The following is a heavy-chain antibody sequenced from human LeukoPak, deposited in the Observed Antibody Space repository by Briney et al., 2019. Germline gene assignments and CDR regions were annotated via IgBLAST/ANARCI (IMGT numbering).Heavy chain of an antibody. CDR3: VRSLGAYSY. CDR1: GFISSTSW. J-gene: IGHJ4*01. V-gene: IGHV3-74*01. D-gene: IGHD2-15*01. Sequence: GGSLRLSCAASGFISSTSWMHWVRQAPGKGLVWVSRINTDGSITTYADSVKGRFTISRDNAENTVYLQMNSLRAEDTAVYYCVRSLGAYSYWGHGTLVTVSS. CDR2: INTDGSIT.